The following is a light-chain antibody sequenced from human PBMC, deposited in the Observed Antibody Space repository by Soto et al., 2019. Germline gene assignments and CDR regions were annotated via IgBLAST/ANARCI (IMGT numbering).Light chain of an antibody. CDR1: SSDVGGYNY. V-gene: IGLV2-14*01. CDR3: SSWTGSGRV. Sequence: QSALTQPASVSGSPGQSITISFTGTSSDVGGYNYVSWYQQHPGKAPQLMIYEVSNRPSGVSSRFSGSKSGNTASLTISGLQAEDETDYYCSSWTGSGRVFGGGTKLTVL. J-gene: IGLJ2*01. CDR2: EVS.